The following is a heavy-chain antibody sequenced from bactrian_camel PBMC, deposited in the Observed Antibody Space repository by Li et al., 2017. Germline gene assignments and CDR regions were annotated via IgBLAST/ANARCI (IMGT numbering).Heavy chain of an antibody. V-gene: IGHV3S1*01. CDR2: IGPGRDRR. J-gene: IGHJ7*01. Sequence: GGSLRLTCKTTGIGNTGTCVAWLRQVPGKGREVVAAIGPGRDRRYYPSTVKGRFTISRDNAKNTLYLQMNTLKPEDTAVYYCAAVGGPLWVGPDYYGRDYWGKGTQVTVS. D-gene: IGHD5*01. CDR1: GIGNTGTC.